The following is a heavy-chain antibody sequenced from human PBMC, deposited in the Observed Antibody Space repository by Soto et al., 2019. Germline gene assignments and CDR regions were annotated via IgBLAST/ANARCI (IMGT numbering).Heavy chain of an antibody. J-gene: IGHJ1*01. Sequence: GGSLRLSCAASGFTFSSYNMNWVRQAPGKGLEWVSSISSSSSHIYYADSLKGRFTISRDNAKNSLYLQMNSLRAEDTAVYYCAKGLYGGTADYFHHWGQGTLVTVSS. CDR1: GFTFSSYN. CDR3: AKGLYGGTADYFHH. D-gene: IGHD4-17*01. V-gene: IGHV3-21*01. CDR2: ISSSSSHI.